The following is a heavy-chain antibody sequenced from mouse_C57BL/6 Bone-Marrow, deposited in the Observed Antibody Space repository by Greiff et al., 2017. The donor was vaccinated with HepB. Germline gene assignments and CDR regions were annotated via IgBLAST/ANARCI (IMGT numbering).Heavy chain of an antibody. Sequence: QVQLKQPGAELVKPGASVKMSCKVSGYTFTSYWITWVKQRPGQGLEWIGDIYPGSGSTNYNEKFKSKATLTVDTSSSTAYMQLSSLTSEDSAVYYCARGWLRRRTWFAYWGQGTLVTVSA. CDR2: IYPGSGST. CDR1: GYTFTSYW. CDR3: ARGWLRRRTWFAY. D-gene: IGHD2-2*01. V-gene: IGHV1-55*01. J-gene: IGHJ3*01.